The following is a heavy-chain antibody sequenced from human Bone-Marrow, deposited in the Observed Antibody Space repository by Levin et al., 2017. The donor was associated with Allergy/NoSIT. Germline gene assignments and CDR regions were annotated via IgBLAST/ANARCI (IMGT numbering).Heavy chain of an antibody. J-gene: IGHJ6*02. CDR2: ISYDGSYK. CDR3: ARVQKPTTMVNYGVDV. V-gene: IGHV3-30*04. D-gene: IGHD4-23*01. Sequence: PGGSLRLSCVASGFTFSSYAVHWVRQAPGKGLEWLAVISYDGSYKYYADSVEGRFTISRDNSKSRLFLQMNSLRPEDTAVYYCARVQKPTTMVNYGVDVWGQGTTVTVSS. CDR1: GFTFSSYA.